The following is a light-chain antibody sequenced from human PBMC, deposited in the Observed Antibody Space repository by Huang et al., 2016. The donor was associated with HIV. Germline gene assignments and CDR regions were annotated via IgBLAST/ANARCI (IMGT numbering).Light chain of an antibody. V-gene: IGKV2-24*01. CDR2: KIS. Sequence: DIVMTQTPLSSPVTLGQPASISCRSSQSLVHRDGNTHLSWLQQRPGQPPRLLIYKISNRVSGVPDRFSGSGAGTNFTLTISRVEVGDIGIYYCMQAAQFPYTFGQGTKLEIE. J-gene: IGKJ2*01. CDR3: MQAAQFPYT. CDR1: QSLVHRDGNTH.